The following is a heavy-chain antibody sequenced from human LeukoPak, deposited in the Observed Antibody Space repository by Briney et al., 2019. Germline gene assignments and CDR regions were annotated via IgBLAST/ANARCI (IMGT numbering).Heavy chain of an antibody. V-gene: IGHV3-21*01. CDR1: GFTFSSYS. Sequence: GGSLRLSCAASGFTFSSYSMNWVRQAPGKGLEWVSSISSSSSYIYYADSVKGRFTISRDNAKNSLYLQMSSLRAEDTAVYYCARESGTTDFDYWGQGTLVTVSS. D-gene: IGHD1-1*01. CDR2: ISSSSSYI. J-gene: IGHJ4*02. CDR3: ARESGTTDFDY.